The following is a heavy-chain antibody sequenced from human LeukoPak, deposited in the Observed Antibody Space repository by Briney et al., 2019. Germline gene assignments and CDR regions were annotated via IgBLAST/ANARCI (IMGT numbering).Heavy chain of an antibody. CDR2: IFKDGKT. Sequence: GGSLRLSCAASGFHLSNNSMTSVRQAPGKGLEWVSIIFKDGKTYDADYVRGRFGISRDNSRNTVYLQMDSLRAEDTAIYYCTRGRLYLDYWGQGARVTVSS. CDR1: GFHLSNNS. J-gene: IGHJ4*02. CDR3: TRGRLYLDY. D-gene: IGHD1-1*01. V-gene: IGHV3-53*01.